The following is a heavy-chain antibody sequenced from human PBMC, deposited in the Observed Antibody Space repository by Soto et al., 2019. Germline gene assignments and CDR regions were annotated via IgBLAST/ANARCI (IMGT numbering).Heavy chain of an antibody. CDR1: GFTFSSYA. V-gene: IGHV3-23*01. J-gene: IGHJ4*02. CDR3: AKDHGRYYDRRVYFDY. CDR2: ISGSGGST. Sequence: GGSLRLSCAASGFTFSSYAMSWVRQAPGKGLEWVSAISGSGGSTYYADSVKGRFTISRDNSKNTLYLQMNSLRAEDTAVYYCAKDHGRYYDRRVYFDYWGQGTLVTVSS. D-gene: IGHD3-22*01.